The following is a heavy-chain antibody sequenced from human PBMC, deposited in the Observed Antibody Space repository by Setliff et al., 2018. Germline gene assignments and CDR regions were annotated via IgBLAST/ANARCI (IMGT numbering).Heavy chain of an antibody. CDR3: AKGGPYYYYYMDV. CDR1: GFTFSNHG. Sequence: SGGSLRLSCVASGFTFSNHGMLWVRQAPSKGLEWVALIWYDGDNKKYADSVRGRFAVSRDNSRNTLYLEMNSLRPEDTAMYYCAKGGPYYYYYMDVWGKGTMVTVSS. V-gene: IGHV3-30*02. CDR2: IWYDGDNK. J-gene: IGHJ6*03.